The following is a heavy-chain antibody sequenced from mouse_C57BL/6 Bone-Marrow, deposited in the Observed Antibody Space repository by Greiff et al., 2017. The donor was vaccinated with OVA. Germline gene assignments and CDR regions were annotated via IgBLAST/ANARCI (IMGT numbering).Heavy chain of an antibody. Sequence: QVQLKESGAELMKPGASVKLSCKATGYTFTGYWIEWVKQRPGHGLEWIGEILPGSGSTNYNEKFKGKATFTADTSSNTAYMQLSSLTTEVSAIYYCARGTTVVSWYFDVWGTGTTVTVSS. CDR1: GYTFTGYW. V-gene: IGHV1-9*01. J-gene: IGHJ1*03. D-gene: IGHD1-1*01. CDR2: ILPGSGST. CDR3: ARGTTVVSWYFDV.